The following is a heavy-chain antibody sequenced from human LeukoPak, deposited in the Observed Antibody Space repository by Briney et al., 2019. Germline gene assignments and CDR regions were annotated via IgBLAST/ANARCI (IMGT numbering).Heavy chain of an antibody. CDR3: ARDPIFDP. J-gene: IGHJ5*02. V-gene: IGHV3-7*03. CDR1: GFTFSSYW. CDR2: IKQDGSEK. Sequence: GGSLRLSCAAPGFTFSSYWMSWVRQAPGKGLEWVANIKQDGSEKYYVDSVKGRFTISRDNAKNSPYLQMNSLRAEDTAVYYCARDPIFDPWGQGTLVTVSS.